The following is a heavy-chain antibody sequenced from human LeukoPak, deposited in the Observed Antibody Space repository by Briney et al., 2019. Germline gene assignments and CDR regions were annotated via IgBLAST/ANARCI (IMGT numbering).Heavy chain of an antibody. J-gene: IGHJ4*02. CDR3: ARERSIMVRGVIYYFDY. CDR1: GFTFSSYS. V-gene: IGHV3-21*01. D-gene: IGHD3-10*01. Sequence: GGSLRLSCAASGFTFSSYSMNWVRQAPGKGLEWVSSISSSSSYIYYADSVKGRFTISRDNAKNSLYLQMNSLRAEDTAVYYCARERSIMVRGVIYYFDYWGQGTLVTVSS. CDR2: ISSSSSYI.